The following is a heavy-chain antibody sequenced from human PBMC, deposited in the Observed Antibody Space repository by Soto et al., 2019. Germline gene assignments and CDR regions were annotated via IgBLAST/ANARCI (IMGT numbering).Heavy chain of an antibody. J-gene: IGHJ3*02. CDR3: ARDTTATMVRGAYDAFDI. V-gene: IGHV3-74*01. CDR1: GFTFSSYW. CDR2: INSDGSST. Sequence: GGSLRLSCAASGFTFSSYWMHWVRQAPGKGLVWVSRINSDGSSTSYADSVKGRFTISRDNAKNTLYLQMNSLRAEDTAVYYCARDTTATMVRGAYDAFDIWGQGTMVTVSS. D-gene: IGHD3-10*01.